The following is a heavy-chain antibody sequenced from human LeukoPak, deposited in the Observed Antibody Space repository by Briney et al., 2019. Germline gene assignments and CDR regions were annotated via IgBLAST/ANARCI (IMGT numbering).Heavy chain of an antibody. CDR2: IRFDGSNK. CDR3: AKDSSVYYYDSRNLDY. D-gene: IGHD3-22*01. J-gene: IGHJ4*02. Sequence: GGSLRLSCAGSGFTFSSYGMHWVRQAPGKGLEWVAFIRFDGSNKYYAGSGKGRFTISRDNSKNTLYLKMNSLRAEDTAVYYCAKDSSVYYYDSRNLDYWGQGTLVTVSS. CDR1: GFTFSSYG. V-gene: IGHV3-30*02.